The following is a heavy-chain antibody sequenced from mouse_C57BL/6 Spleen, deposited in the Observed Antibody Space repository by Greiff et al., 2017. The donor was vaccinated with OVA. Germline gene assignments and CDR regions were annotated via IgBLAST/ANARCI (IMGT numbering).Heavy chain of an antibody. CDR2: IYPGDGDT. Sequence: VHLVESGAELVKPGASVKISCKASGYAFSSYWMNWVKQRPGKGLEWIGQIYPGDGDTNYNGKFKGKATLTADKSSSTAYMQLSSLTSEDSAVYFCARGEDYAMDYWGQGTSVTVSS. D-gene: IGHD2-13*01. CDR3: ARGEDYAMDY. J-gene: IGHJ4*01. CDR1: GYAFSSYW. V-gene: IGHV1-80*01.